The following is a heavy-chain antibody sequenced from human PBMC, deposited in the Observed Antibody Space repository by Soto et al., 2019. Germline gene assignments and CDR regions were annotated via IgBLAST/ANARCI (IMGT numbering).Heavy chain of an antibody. Sequence: QVQLVQSGAEVKKPGSSVKVSCKASGGTFSSYAISWVRQAPGQGLEWMGGIIPIFGTANYAQKFQGRVTITADESTSTAYMELSSLRSEYTAVYYCAGVGAARSYYYYGMDVWGQGTTVTVSS. CDR3: AGVGAARSYYYYGMDV. CDR1: GGTFSSYA. D-gene: IGHD6-6*01. J-gene: IGHJ6*02. CDR2: IIPIFGTA. V-gene: IGHV1-69*01.